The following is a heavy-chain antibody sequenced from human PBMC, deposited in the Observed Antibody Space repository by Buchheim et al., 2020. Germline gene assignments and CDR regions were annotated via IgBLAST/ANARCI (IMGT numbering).Heavy chain of an antibody. Sequence: QVQLVQSGAEVKKPGSSVKVSCKASGGTFSSYAISWVRQAPGQGLEWMGWMNPNSGNTGYAQKFQGRVTMTRNTSISTAYMELSSLRSEDTAVYYCALWGVSFYYYYGMDVWGQGTT. D-gene: IGHD3-16*01. V-gene: IGHV1-8*02. J-gene: IGHJ6*02. CDR2: MNPNSGNT. CDR1: GGTFSSYA. CDR3: ALWGVSFYYYYGMDV.